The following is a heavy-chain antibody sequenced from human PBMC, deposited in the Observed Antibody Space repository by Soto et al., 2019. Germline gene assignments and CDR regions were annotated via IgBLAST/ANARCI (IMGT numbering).Heavy chain of an antibody. V-gene: IGHV5-10-1*01. CDR1: GYSFTSYW. D-gene: IGHD2-21*02. J-gene: IGHJ3*02. CDR2: IDPSDSYT. CDR3: ASSSMVVTDAFDI. Sequence: PGESLKISCKGSGYSFTSYWISWVRQMPGKGLEWMGRIDPSDSYTNYSPSFQGHVTISADKSISTAYLQWSSLKASDTAMYYCASSSMVVTDAFDIWGQGTMVTVSS.